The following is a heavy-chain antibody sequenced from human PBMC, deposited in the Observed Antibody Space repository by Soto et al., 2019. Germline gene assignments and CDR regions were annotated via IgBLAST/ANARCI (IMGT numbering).Heavy chain of an antibody. D-gene: IGHD2-15*01. CDR3: ARDWDIVILSVAIPNYNYGMDV. J-gene: IGHJ6*02. Sequence: EAQLVESGGGLVQPGGSLRLSCEGSGFTFSAYAINWVRQAPGKGLEWVSYISSRSDTLYYADSVKDRFTISRDNAKTAVYLQVNNLGDEATAVYYCARDWDIVILSVAIPNYNYGMDVWGQGTTVTVSS. V-gene: IGHV3-48*02. CDR2: ISSRSDTL. CDR1: GFTFSAYA.